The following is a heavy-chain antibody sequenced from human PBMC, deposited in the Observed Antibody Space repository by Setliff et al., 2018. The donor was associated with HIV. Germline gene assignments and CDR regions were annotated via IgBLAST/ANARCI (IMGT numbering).Heavy chain of an antibody. CDR1: GYTFNAYY. D-gene: IGHD6-19*01. CDR3: ARDSSTGFFSAAY. Sequence: ASVKVSCKASGYTFNAYYVHWVRQAPGQGLEWMGLINPSGDFTFYAQKFQGRVIMTRDTSANTVYLEIRSLIPEDTAVYYCARDSSTGFFSAAYWGQGALVTVSS. CDR2: INPSGDFT. V-gene: IGHV1-46*02. J-gene: IGHJ4*02.